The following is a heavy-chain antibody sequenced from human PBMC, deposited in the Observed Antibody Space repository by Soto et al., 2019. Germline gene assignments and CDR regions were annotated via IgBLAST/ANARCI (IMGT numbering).Heavy chain of an antibody. J-gene: IGHJ4*02. CDR3: ARGGLYGEVDY. V-gene: IGHV4-59*12. CDR2: IYYSGST. CDR1: GGSISSYY. Sequence: SETLSLTCTVSGGSISSYYWSWIRQPPGKGLEWIGYIYYSGSTNYNPSLKSRVTISVDRSKNQFSLKLSSVTAADTAVYYCARGGLYGEVDYWGQGTLVTVSS. D-gene: IGHD3-10*01.